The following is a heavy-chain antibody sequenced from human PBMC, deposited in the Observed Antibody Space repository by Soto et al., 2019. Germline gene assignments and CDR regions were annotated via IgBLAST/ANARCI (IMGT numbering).Heavy chain of an antibody. CDR3: ARGGDCIGGSCYLSWFDP. V-gene: IGHV1-3*01. J-gene: IGHJ5*02. Sequence: QVQLVQSGAEVKKPGASVKVSCKASGYTFTSYAMHWVRQAPGQRHECMGWINAGNGNTKYSQKFQGRVTITRDTSASTAYIEMSSLRSEDTAVYYCARGGDCIGGSCYLSWFDPWGQGTLVTVSS. CDR2: INAGNGNT. D-gene: IGHD2-15*01. CDR1: GYTFTSYA.